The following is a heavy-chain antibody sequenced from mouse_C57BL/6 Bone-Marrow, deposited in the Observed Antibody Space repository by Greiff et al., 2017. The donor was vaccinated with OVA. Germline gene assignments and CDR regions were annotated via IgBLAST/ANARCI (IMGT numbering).Heavy chain of an antibody. CDR1: GFTFSSYA. J-gene: IGHJ4*01. Sequence: EVQGVESGGGLVKPGGSLKLSCAASGFTFSSYAMSWVRQTPEKRLEWVATISDGGSYTYYPDNVKGRFTISRDNAKNNLYLQMSHLKSEDTAMYYCARDVVTTPRGQGTSVTVSS. V-gene: IGHV5-4*01. CDR2: ISDGGSYT. D-gene: IGHD2-2*01. CDR3: ARDVVTTP.